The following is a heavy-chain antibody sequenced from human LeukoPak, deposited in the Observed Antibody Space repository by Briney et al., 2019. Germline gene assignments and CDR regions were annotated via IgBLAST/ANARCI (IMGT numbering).Heavy chain of an antibody. D-gene: IGHD2-21*02. CDR1: GFTFSSYD. Sequence: GGSLRLSCAASGFTFSSYDMHWVRQATGKGLEWVSAIGTAGETFYAGSVKGRFTISRENAKNSLYLQMNSLRAGDTAVYYCARVRTNERGDWPFDQWGQGTLVTVSS. J-gene: IGHJ4*02. CDR2: IGTAGET. V-gene: IGHV3-13*04. CDR3: ARVRTNERGDWPFDQ.